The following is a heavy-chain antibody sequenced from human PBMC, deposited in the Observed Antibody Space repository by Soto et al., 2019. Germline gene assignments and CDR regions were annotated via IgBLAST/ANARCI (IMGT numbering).Heavy chain of an antibody. D-gene: IGHD6-6*01. V-gene: IGHV3-21*04. CDR2: ISSSGSYI. CDR1: GFTFSTYN. Sequence: GGSLRLSCAASGFTFSTYNMNWVRQAPGKGLEWVSSISSSGSYIYYADSVKGRFTISRDNAKNSLYLQMNSLRAEDTAVYYCAKVGQYSSSFLARYYMDVWGKGTTVTVSS. J-gene: IGHJ6*03. CDR3: AKVGQYSSSFLARYYMDV.